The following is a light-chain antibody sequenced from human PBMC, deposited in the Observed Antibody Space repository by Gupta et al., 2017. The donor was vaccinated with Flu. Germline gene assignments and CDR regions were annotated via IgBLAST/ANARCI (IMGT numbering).Light chain of an antibody. J-gene: IGKJ1*01. Sequence: TLSLSPGERATLSCRASQSVNKNYLAWYQQNPGQAPRLLIYGASSRDTGSPDRFSGSGSGTDFTLTISRLEPEDFAGYYCQQYGTSPPWTFGQGTKVELK. CDR3: QQYGTSPPWT. V-gene: IGKV3-20*01. CDR2: GAS. CDR1: QSVNKNY.